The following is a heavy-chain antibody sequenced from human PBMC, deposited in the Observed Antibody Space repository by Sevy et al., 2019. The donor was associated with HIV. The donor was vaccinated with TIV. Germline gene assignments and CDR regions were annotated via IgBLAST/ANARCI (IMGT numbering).Heavy chain of an antibody. CDR3: ARDIGAGSNSETSSPPFFFYYFDS. Sequence: GGSLRLSCAASGFSLDDYAMHWVRQSSGKGLEWVAGISWNSGSIGYAGSVKGRFTISRDNARNTRYLQMNNMRSEDTALYYCARDIGAGSNSETSSPPFFFYYFDSWGRGTLVTVSS. D-gene: IGHD1-26*01. CDR2: ISWNSGSI. J-gene: IGHJ4*02. V-gene: IGHV3-9*01. CDR1: GFSLDDYA.